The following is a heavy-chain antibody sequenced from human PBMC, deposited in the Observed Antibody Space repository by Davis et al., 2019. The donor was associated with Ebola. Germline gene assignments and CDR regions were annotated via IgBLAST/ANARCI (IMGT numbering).Heavy chain of an antibody. CDR1: GFTFSSYA. V-gene: IGHV3-23*01. J-gene: IGHJ4*02. CDR3: AKGQKEFDY. CDR2: ISGSGGST. Sequence: GESLKISCAASGFTFSSYAMSWVRQAPGKGLEWVSAISGSGGSTYYADSVKGRFTISRDNSKNTLYLQMNSLRAEDTAVYYCAKGQKEFDYWGQGTLVTVSS.